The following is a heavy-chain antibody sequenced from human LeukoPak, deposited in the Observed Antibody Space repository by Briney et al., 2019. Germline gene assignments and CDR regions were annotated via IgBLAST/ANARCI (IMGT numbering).Heavy chain of an antibody. V-gene: IGHV3-21*01. Sequence: PGGSLRLSCAASGFTFSSYSMNWVRQAPGKGLEWVSSISSSSSYIYYADSVKGRFTISRDNAKNSLYLQMNSLRAEDTAVYCGASDRYSSSSRPNWFDPWGQGTLVTVSS. J-gene: IGHJ5*02. CDR3: ASDRYSSSSRPNWFDP. CDR1: GFTFSSYS. CDR2: ISSSSSYI. D-gene: IGHD6-6*01.